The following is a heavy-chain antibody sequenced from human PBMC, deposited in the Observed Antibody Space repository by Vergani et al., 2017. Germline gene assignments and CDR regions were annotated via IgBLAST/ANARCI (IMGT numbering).Heavy chain of an antibody. CDR1: GGTFSSYA. D-gene: IGHD6-13*01. V-gene: IGHV1-69*01. CDR3: ARGLIAAAANYYYYGMDV. J-gene: IGHJ6*02. CDR2: IIPIFGTA. Sequence: QVQLVQSGAEVKKPGSSVKVSCKASGGTFSSYAISWVRQAPGQGLEWMGGIIPIFGTANYAQKLQGRVTITADESTSTAYMELSSLRSEDTAVYYCARGLIAAAANYYYYGMDVWGQGTTVTVSS.